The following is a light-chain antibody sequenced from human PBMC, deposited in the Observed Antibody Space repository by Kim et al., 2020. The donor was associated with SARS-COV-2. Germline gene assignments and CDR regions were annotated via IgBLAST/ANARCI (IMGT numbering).Light chain of an antibody. J-gene: IGLJ1*01. CDR1: SLRSYY. Sequence: ALGQTVRITCQGDSLRSYYASWYQQKPGQAPVLVFYGYNNRPSGIPDRFSGSSSGNTASLTITGAQAEDEADYYCNSRDSSGNHYVFGTGTKVTVL. V-gene: IGLV3-19*01. CDR2: GYN. CDR3: NSRDSSGNHYV.